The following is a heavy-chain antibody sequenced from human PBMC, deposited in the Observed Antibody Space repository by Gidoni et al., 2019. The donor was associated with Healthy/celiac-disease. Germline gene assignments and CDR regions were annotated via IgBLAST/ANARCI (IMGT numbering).Heavy chain of an antibody. CDR2: IWYDGSNK. Sequence: QVQLVESGGGVVQPGRSLRLSCAASGFTFSSYGMHWVRQAPGKGLEWVAVIWYDGSNKYYADSVKGRFTISRDNSRNTLYLQMNSLRAEDTAVYYCARDNGGGVVVVAAYYGMDVWGQGTTVTVSS. V-gene: IGHV3-33*01. J-gene: IGHJ6*02. CDR3: ARDNGGGVVVVAAYYGMDV. CDR1: GFTFSSYG. D-gene: IGHD2-15*01.